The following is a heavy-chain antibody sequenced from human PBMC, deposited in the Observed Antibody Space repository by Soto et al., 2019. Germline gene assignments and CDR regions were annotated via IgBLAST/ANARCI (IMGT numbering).Heavy chain of an antibody. V-gene: IGHV3-33*01. D-gene: IGHD3-10*01. J-gene: IGHJ4*02. CDR2: IWYDGSNK. Sequence: QVQLVESGGGVVQPGRSLRLSCAASGFTFSSYGMHWVRQAPGKGLEWVAVIWYDGSNKYYADSVKGRFTISRDNSKNKLYLQMNSLRAEDTAVYYCARDRGLLWFGAFDYWGQGTLVTVSS. CDR1: GFTFSSYG. CDR3: ARDRGLLWFGAFDY.